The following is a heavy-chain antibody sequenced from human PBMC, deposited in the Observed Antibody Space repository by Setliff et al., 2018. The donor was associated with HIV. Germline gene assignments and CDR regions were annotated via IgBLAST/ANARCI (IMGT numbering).Heavy chain of an antibody. V-gene: IGHV7-4-1*02. D-gene: IGHD3-10*01. J-gene: IGHJ4*02. CDR2: INTNTGNP. Sequence: ASVKVSCKASEYTFTIYYIHWVRQAPGQGLEWMGWINTNTGNPTYAQGFTGRFVFSLDTSVSTAYLQISSLEAEDTAVYYCARDLNKGSIDYWGQGTLVTVSS. CDR1: EYTFTIYY. CDR3: ARDLNKGSIDY.